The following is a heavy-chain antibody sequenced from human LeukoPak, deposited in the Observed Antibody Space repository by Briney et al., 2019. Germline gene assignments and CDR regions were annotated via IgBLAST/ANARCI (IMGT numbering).Heavy chain of an antibody. CDR2: NIPIFGTA. D-gene: IGHD2-2*02. J-gene: IGHJ5*02. CDR1: GGTFSSYA. Sequence: ASVKVSCKASGGTFSSYAISWVRQAPGQGLEWMGGNIPIFGTANYAQKFQGRVTITTDESTSTAYMELSSLRSEDTAVYYCAGAERVCSSTSCYTASNWFDPWGQGTLVTVSS. V-gene: IGHV1-69*05. CDR3: AGAERVCSSTSCYTASNWFDP.